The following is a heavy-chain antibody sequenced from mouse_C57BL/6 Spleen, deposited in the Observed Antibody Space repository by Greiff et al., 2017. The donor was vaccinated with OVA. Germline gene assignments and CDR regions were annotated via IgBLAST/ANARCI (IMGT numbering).Heavy chain of an antibody. CDR1: GFTFSSYA. D-gene: IGHD5-1*01. V-gene: IGHV5-4*01. CDR2: ISDGGSYT. J-gene: IGHJ1*03. CDR3: AREEYEYPYWYFDV. Sequence: EVKLVESGGGLVKPGGSLKLSCAASGFTFSSYAMSWVRQTPEKRLEWVATISDGGSYTYYPDNVKGRFTISRDNAKNNLSLQMSHLKSEDTAMYYYAREEYEYPYWYFDVWGTGTTVTVSS.